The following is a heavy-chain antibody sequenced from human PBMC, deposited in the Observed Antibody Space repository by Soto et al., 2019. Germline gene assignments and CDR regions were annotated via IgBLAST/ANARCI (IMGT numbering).Heavy chain of an antibody. V-gene: IGHV4-31*03. Sequence: SETLSLTCTVSGGSISSGGYYWSWIRQHPGKGLEWIGYIYYSGSTYYNPSLKSRVTISVDTSKNQFSLKLSSVTAADTAVYYCARQVREYCRSTSCYLTAWPNWFDPSGQGTLVTVSS. CDR2: IYYSGST. CDR3: ARQVREYCRSTSCYLTAWPNWFDP. D-gene: IGHD2-2*01. CDR1: GGSISSGGYY. J-gene: IGHJ5*01.